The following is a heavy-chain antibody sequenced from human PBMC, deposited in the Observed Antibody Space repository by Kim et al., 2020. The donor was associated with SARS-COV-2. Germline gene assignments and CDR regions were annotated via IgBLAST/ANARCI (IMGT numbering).Heavy chain of an antibody. CDR3: ARGQRDGSSYCEL. D-gene: IGHD1-26*01. Sequence: ASVKVSCKASGYTFTDYYIHWVRQAPGQGLEWMGRIHPNSGDTDYAQKFRDRVTMTRDTSVTTTYMEMSTLRSDDTVVFYCARGQRDGSSYCELWGQGTLVTVSS. J-gene: IGHJ4*02. V-gene: IGHV1-2*05. CDR1: GYTFTDYY. CDR2: IHPNSGDT.